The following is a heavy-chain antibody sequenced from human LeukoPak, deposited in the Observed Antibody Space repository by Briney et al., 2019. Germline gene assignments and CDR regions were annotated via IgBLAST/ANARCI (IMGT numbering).Heavy chain of an antibody. J-gene: IGHJ4*02. CDR2: INPNNGVS. D-gene: IGHD3-3*02. CDR1: GHTLRDHY. V-gene: IGHV1-2*02. Sequence: ASVKVSCKASGHTLRDHYIQRVPQAPGQGLEWMGWINPNNGVSDYAQKFQGRVTMTRDTSTSTAFMDLSSLRSDDMAVYYCATETLGCWGQGTLVTVSS. CDR3: ATETLGC.